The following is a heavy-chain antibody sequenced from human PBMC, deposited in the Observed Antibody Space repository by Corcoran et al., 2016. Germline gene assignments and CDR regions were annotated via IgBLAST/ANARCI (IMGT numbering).Heavy chain of an antibody. CDR1: GGSFSGYY. CDR3: ARDRRYYDILTGYPKPPHYYYYGMDV. V-gene: IGHV4-34*01. J-gene: IGHJ6*02. Sequence: QVQLQQWGAGLLKPSETLSLTCAVYGGSFSGYYWSWIHQPPGKGLEWIGEINHSGSTNYNPSLKSRVTISVDTSKNQFSLKLSSVTAADTAVYYCARDRRYYDILTGYPKPPHYYYYGMDVWGQGTTVTVSS. D-gene: IGHD3-9*01. CDR2: INHSGST.